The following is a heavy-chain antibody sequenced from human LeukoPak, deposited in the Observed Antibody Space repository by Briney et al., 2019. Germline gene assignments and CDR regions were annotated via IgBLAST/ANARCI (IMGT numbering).Heavy chain of an antibody. CDR2: IYYSGST. Sequence: SETLSLTCTVSGGSISSYYGSWIRQPPGKGLEWIGYIYYSGSTSYNPSLKSRVTISVDTSKNQFSLKLSSVTAADTAVYYCARQGGGFWYFDLWGRGTLVTVSS. CDR3: ARQGGGFWYFDL. V-gene: IGHV4-59*08. J-gene: IGHJ2*01. CDR1: GGSISSYY. D-gene: IGHD6-25*01.